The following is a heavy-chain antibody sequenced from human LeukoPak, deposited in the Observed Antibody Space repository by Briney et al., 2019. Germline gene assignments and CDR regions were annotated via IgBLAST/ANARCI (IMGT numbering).Heavy chain of an antibody. CDR3: ASLASEWELPEVDY. J-gene: IGHJ4*02. Sequence: GGSLRLSCAASGFTFSSYAMNWVRQAPGTGLEWVSYISPSSTLIYYADSVKGRLTISRDNAKKSLFLQMNSLRAEDTAVYYCASLASEWELPEVDYWGLGTLVTVSS. CDR1: GFTFSSYA. D-gene: IGHD1-26*01. V-gene: IGHV3-48*01. CDR2: ISPSSTLI.